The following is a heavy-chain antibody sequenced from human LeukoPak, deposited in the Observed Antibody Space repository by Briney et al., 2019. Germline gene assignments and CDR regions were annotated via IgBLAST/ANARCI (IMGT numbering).Heavy chain of an antibody. CDR1: GFTFSSYA. CDR2: ISRSGGST. V-gene: IGHV3-23*01. D-gene: IGHD3-16*01. J-gene: IGHJ4*02. CDR3: AGPLQGEVLGY. Sequence: GALRPSCASSGFTFSSYALSWVRQAPGKWLGWVSVISRSGGSTYYADSVKGRFTISRDYSKNTLYLQMNSLRAEDTAVYYCAGPLQGEVLGYWGQGTLVTVSS.